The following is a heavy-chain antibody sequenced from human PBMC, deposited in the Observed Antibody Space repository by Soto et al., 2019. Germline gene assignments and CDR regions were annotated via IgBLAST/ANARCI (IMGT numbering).Heavy chain of an antibody. D-gene: IGHD1-7*01. CDR3: ARRSGTTGMDYYYYGMDV. J-gene: IGHJ6*02. CDR1: GYSFTSYW. CDR2: IDPSDSYT. Sequence: PGESLKISCKGSGYSFTSYWISWVRQMPGKGLEWMGRIDPSDSYTNYSPSFQGHVTISADKSISTAYLQWSSPKASDTAMYYCARRSGTTGMDYYYYGMDVWGQGTTVTVSS. V-gene: IGHV5-10-1*01.